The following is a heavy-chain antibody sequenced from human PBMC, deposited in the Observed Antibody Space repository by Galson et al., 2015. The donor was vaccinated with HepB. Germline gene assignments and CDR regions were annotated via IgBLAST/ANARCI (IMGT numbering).Heavy chain of an antibody. V-gene: IGHV3-20*01. CDR3: ARISLLYYYGMNV. Sequence: SLRLSCAASGFTFDDYGMSWVRQAPGKGLEWVSGINWNGGSTGYADSVKGRFTISRDNAKNSLYLQMNSLRAEDTALYHCARISLLYYYGMNVWGQGTTVTVSS. J-gene: IGHJ6*02. CDR1: GFTFDDYG. CDR2: INWNGGST.